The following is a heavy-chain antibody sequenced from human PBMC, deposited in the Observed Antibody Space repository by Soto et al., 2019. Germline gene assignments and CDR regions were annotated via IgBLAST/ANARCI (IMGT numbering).Heavy chain of an antibody. CDR2: INWDSDTI. D-gene: IGHD3-10*01. V-gene: IGHV3-9*01. CDR1: GFTFDDYA. Sequence: EVQLVESGGDLVQPGGSLRLSSAASGFTFDDYAMHWVRQVPGKGLEWVSGINWDSDTIAYAASVRGRFTISRDNAKNSLYLQMNSLRPEDTALYYCAKDFHTNMALMDVWGKGTTVTVSS. J-gene: IGHJ6*03. CDR3: AKDFHTNMALMDV.